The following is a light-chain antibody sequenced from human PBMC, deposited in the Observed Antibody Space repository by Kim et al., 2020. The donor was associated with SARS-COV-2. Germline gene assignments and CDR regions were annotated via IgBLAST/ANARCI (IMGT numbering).Light chain of an antibody. CDR3: LQDYNSPLT. V-gene: IGKV1-6*01. CDR2: TAS. Sequence: ASVGDRVTITCRASQGIRNALSWYQQRPGKAPKLLIYTASNLQSGVPSRFSGSGSGTDFTLTISSLQPEDFATYFCLQDYNSPLTFGGGPRWIS. CDR1: QGIRNA. J-gene: IGKJ4*01.